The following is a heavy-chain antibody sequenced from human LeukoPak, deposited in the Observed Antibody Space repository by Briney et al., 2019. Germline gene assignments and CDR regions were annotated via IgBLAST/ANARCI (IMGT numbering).Heavy chain of an antibody. V-gene: IGHV4-4*07. CDR2: VYTLGGT. J-gene: IGHJ5*02. Sequence: RSSETLSLTCSVSGASVSNSYWIWLRQPAGKGLEWIGRVYTLGGTSYNPSLKSRVTMSVDTSKNQLSLTLTSVTAADTGVYFCAKVNILQWSPVAFRFDPWGQGTLVTVSS. CDR3: AKVNILQWSPVAFRFDP. D-gene: IGHD3-3*01. CDR1: GASVSNSY.